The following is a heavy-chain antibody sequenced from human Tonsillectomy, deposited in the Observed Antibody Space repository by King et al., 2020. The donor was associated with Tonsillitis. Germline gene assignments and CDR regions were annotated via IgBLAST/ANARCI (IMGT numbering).Heavy chain of an antibody. Sequence: VQLVESGGGVVQPGTSLRLSCAASGFTFGNYGMHWVRQAPGKGLEWGALIAYYASYENYADSVKGRFTISRDNSKNTLYLEMNSRRVEDTAVYYCAKDGIGLSYWYFDLWGRGTLVTVSS. CDR2: IAYYASYE. D-gene: IGHD3-16*01. CDR3: AKDGIGLSYWYFDL. V-gene: IGHV3-30*18. J-gene: IGHJ2*01. CDR1: GFTFGNYG.